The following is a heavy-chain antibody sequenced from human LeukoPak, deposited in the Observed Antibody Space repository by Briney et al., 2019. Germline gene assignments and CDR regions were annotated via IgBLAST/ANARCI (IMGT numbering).Heavy chain of an antibody. Sequence: SETLSLTCTVSGVSINSYYWNWIRQPPGKGLEWIGYIYYSGSTYYNPSLKSRVTISVDTSKNQFSLKLSSVTAADTAVYYCARFGDFWSGFYYYYYGMDVWGQGTTVTVSS. CDR1: GVSINSYY. J-gene: IGHJ6*02. D-gene: IGHD3-3*01. CDR3: ARFGDFWSGFYYYYYGMDV. CDR2: IYYSGST. V-gene: IGHV4-59*12.